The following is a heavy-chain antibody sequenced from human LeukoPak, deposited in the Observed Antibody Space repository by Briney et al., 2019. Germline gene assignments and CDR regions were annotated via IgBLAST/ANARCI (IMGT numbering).Heavy chain of an antibody. V-gene: IGHV1-2*02. CDR2: INPNSGGT. CDR1: GYTFTGYY. Sequence: RASVEVSCKASGYTFTGYYMHWVRQAPGQGLEWMGWINPNSGGTNYAQKFQGRVTMTRDTSISTAYMELSRLRSDDTAVYYCARMTTVTTLRYFDYWGQGTLVTVSS. D-gene: IGHD4-17*01. J-gene: IGHJ4*02. CDR3: ARMTTVTTLRYFDY.